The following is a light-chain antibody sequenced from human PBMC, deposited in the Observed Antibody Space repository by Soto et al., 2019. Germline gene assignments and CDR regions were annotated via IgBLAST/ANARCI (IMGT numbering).Light chain of an antibody. CDR3: SLYSSNGSLI. CDR1: SIDVGSSNY. Sequence: QSALTQPRSVSGSPGQSVTISCTGPSIDVGSSNYVSWYQHHPGKAPKLMIYDVSERPSGVPDRFSGSRSGNTASLTISGLQAEDEADYFCSLYSSNGSLIFGPGTKVTVL. V-gene: IGLV2-11*01. CDR2: DVS. J-gene: IGLJ1*01.